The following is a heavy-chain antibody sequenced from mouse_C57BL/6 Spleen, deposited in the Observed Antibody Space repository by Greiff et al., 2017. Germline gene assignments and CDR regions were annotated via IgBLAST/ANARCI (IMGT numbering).Heavy chain of an antibody. D-gene: IGHD1-1*02. Sequence: QVQLQQSGPGLVAPSQSLSITCTVSGFSLTSYGVDWVRQPPGKGLEWLGVLWGGGNTNYNSALMSRLSICKDNSKSQVFVKMSSLQTDDTAMYYCAKHNYDYAMDYWGQGTSVTVSS. V-gene: IGHV2-9*01. J-gene: IGHJ4*01. CDR3: AKHNYDYAMDY. CDR2: LWGGGNT. CDR1: GFSLTSYG.